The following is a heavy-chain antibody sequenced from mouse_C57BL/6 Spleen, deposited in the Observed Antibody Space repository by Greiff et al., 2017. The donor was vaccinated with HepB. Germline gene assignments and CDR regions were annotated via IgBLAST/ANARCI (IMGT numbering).Heavy chain of an antibody. CDR2: INYDGSST. Sequence: DVQLQESEGGLVQPGSSMKLSCTASGFTFSDYYMAWVRQVPEKGLEWVANINYDGSSTYYLDSLKSRFIISRDNAKNILYLQMSSLKSEDTATYYCARTSYYGSSFDYWGQGTTLTVSS. V-gene: IGHV5-16*01. CDR1: GFTFSDYY. J-gene: IGHJ2*01. CDR3: ARTSYYGSSFDY. D-gene: IGHD1-1*01.